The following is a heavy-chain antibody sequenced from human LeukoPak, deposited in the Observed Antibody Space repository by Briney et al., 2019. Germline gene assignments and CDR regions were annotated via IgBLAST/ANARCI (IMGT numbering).Heavy chain of an antibody. CDR1: GFTVINNY. CDR3: ARDLSDSCYYFDY. V-gene: IGHV3-66*01. J-gene: IGHJ4*02. Sequence: GGSLRLSCAASGFTVINNYMSWVRQAPGKGLEWVSLIYSGGSTYYADAVKGRFTISRDNSKNTLYLQMNSLRAEDTAVYYCARDLSDSCYYFDYWGQESLVTVSS. D-gene: IGHD2-15*01. CDR2: IYSGGST.